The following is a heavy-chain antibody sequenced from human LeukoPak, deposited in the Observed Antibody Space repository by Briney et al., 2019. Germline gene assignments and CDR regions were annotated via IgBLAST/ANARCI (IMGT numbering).Heavy chain of an antibody. CDR3: ARGLNRAVVAATQPFDY. D-gene: IGHD2-15*01. V-gene: IGHV4-30-4*07. J-gene: IGHJ4*02. Sequence: PSETLSLTCAVSGDSISSSIYSWSWIRQPPGKGLEWIGYIYYSGSTYYNPSLKSRVSISVDTSKNQFSLKLSSVTAADTAVYYCARGLNRAVVAATQPFDYWGQGTLVTVSS. CDR2: IYYSGST. CDR1: GDSISSSIYS.